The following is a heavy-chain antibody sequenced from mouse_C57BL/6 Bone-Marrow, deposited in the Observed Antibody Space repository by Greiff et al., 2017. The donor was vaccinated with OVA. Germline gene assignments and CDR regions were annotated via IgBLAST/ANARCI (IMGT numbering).Heavy chain of an antibody. D-gene: IGHD2-3*01. V-gene: IGHV14-4*01. J-gene: IGHJ2*01. CDR3: TTCYDGYLGY. CDR1: GFNIKDDY. Sequence: VQLKQSGAELVRPGASVKLSCTASGFNIKDDYMHWVKQRPEQGLEWIGWIDPENGDTEYASKFQGKATITADTSSNTAYLQLSSLTSEDTAVYYCTTCYDGYLGYWGQGTTLTVSS. CDR2: IDPENGDT.